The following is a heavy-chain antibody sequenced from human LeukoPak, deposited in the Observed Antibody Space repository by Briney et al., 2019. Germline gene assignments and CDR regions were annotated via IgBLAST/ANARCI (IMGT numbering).Heavy chain of an antibody. CDR3: ARPYDSSGFDY. CDR2: IIPIFGTA. J-gene: IGHJ4*02. V-gene: IGHV1-69*05. Sequence: EASVKVSCKASGGTFSSYAISWVRQAPGQGLEWMGRIIPIFGTANYAQKFQGRVTITTDESTSTVYMELSSLRSEDTAVYYCARPYDSSGFDYWGQGTLVTVSS. CDR1: GGTFSSYA. D-gene: IGHD3-22*01.